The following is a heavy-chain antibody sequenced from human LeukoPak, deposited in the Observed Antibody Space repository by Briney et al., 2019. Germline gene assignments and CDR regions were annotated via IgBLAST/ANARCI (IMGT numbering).Heavy chain of an antibody. Sequence: PGGSLRLSCAASGFTFNNSWMNWVRQAPGKGLEWVSGISWNSGSIGYADSVKGRFTISRDNAKNSLYLQMNSLRAEDTALYYCAKDSYYYYGMDVWGQGTTVTVSS. CDR1: GFTFNNSW. J-gene: IGHJ6*02. CDR2: ISWNSGSI. V-gene: IGHV3-9*01. CDR3: AKDSYYYYGMDV.